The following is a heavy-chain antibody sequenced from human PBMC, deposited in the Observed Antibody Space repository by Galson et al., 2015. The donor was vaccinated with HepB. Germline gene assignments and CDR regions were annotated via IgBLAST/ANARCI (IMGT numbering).Heavy chain of an antibody. V-gene: IGHV3-21*01. CDR1: GFTFSSYN. D-gene: IGHD7-27*01. J-gene: IGHJ4*02. CDR3: ARDPPLGTPFDF. CDR2: ISGDSTYM. Sequence: SLRLSCATSGFTFSSYNMNWVRQAPGKGLEWVSCISGDSTYMYYADSVKGRFTISRDNAKNSLDLQMNSLRADDTAVYYCARDPPLGTPFDFWGQGTLVTVSS.